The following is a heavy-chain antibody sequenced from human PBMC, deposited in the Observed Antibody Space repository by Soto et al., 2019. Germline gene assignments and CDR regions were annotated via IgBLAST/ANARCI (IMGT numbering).Heavy chain of an antibody. V-gene: IGHV4-39*01. CDR2: IYYSGST. Sequence: SETLSLTCTVAGGSISSSSYYCGWIRQPPGKGLEWIGSIYYSGSTYYNPSLKSRVTISVDTSKNQFSLKLSSVTAADTAVYYCARTSYGDEYFQHWGQGTLVTVSS. J-gene: IGHJ1*01. CDR3: ARTSYGDEYFQH. D-gene: IGHD4-17*01. CDR1: GGSISSSSYY.